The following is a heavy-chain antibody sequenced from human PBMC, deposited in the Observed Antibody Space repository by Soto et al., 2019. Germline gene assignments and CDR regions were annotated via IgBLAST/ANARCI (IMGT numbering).Heavy chain of an antibody. CDR3: ARDLWGYCGTDCYPLDV. D-gene: IGHD2-21*02. CDR2: LYNSGST. J-gene: IGHJ6*02. CDR1: GGSIRSYY. Sequence: KPSETLSLTCTVSGGSIRSYYWSWIRQAPGKGLEWIGYLYNSGSTVYNPSLKSRVTISVDTSKNQFSLKLNSVTAADTAVYYCARDLWGYCGTDCYPLDVWGQGTTVTVSS. V-gene: IGHV4-59*01.